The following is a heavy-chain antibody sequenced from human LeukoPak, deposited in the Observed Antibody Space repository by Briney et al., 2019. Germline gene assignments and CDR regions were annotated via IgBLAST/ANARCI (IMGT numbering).Heavy chain of an antibody. CDR1: GFTFSSYW. Sequence: GGSLRLSCAASGFTFSSYWMHWVRQAPGKGLVWVSRINTDGSTTHYADSVKGRFTISRDNSKNTLYLQMNSLRAEDTAVYYCVRDNPRCCGVIPANIDDFWGQGTLVTVSS. CDR2: INTDGSTT. V-gene: IGHV3-74*01. D-gene: IGHD2-21*01. J-gene: IGHJ4*02. CDR3: VRDNPRCCGVIPANIDDF.